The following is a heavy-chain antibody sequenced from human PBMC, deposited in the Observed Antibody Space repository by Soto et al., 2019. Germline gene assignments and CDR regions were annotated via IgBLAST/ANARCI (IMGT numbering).Heavy chain of an antibody. V-gene: IGHV3-23*01. CDR2: ISGSGGST. D-gene: IGHD6-13*01. CDR1: GFTFSSYA. CDR3: AKSPSSSFTNWFDP. J-gene: IGHJ5*02. Sequence: EVQLLESGGGLVQPGGSLRLSCAASGFTFSSYAMSWFRQAPGKGLEWVSAISGSGGSTYYTDSVKGRFTISRDNSKNTLYLQLNSLRAEDTAVYYCAKSPSSSFTNWFDPWGKGTLVTVSS.